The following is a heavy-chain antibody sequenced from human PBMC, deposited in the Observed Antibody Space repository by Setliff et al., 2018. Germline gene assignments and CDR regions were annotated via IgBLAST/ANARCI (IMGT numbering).Heavy chain of an antibody. CDR1: GYSFSSNA. Sequence: ASVKVSCKASGYSFSSNAFHWVRQAPGQTLEWMGWIHAGSSNTLYSQKFQGRVTINRDTSASTAYMELSSVRSEDTAVYYCAREDTAMVTDYYYYGMDVWGQGTTVTAP. D-gene: IGHD5-18*01. CDR3: AREDTAMVTDYYYYGMDV. CDR2: IHAGSSNT. J-gene: IGHJ6*02. V-gene: IGHV1-3*01.